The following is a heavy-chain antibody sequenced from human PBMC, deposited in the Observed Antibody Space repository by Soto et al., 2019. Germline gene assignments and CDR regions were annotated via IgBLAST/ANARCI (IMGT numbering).Heavy chain of an antibody. D-gene: IGHD3-22*01. CDR1: GGSISSGDYY. V-gene: IGHV4-30-4*01. J-gene: IGHJ5*02. Sequence: SETLSLTCTVSGGSISSGDYYWSWIRQPPGKGLEWIGYIYYSGSTYYNPSLRSRVTISVDTSKKQFSLKLSSVTAADTAVYYCASYYDSSGYPGGSWFDPWGQGTLVTVSS. CDR3: ASYYDSSGYPGGSWFDP. CDR2: IYYSGST.